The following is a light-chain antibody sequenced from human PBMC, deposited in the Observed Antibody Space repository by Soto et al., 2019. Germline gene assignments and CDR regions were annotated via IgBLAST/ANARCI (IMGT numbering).Light chain of an antibody. Sequence: DIQMTQSPSTLSASVGDRVTITCRASQSIDNWLAWYQQKPGKAPKILIYKASNLETGVPLRFSGSGSGAEFTLTISSLQPDDFATYYCQHLKTFGQGTKVEIK. CDR3: QHLKT. CDR1: QSIDNW. CDR2: KAS. V-gene: IGKV1-5*03. J-gene: IGKJ1*01.